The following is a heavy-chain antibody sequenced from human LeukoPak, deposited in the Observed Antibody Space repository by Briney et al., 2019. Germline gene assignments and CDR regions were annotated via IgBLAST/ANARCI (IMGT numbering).Heavy chain of an antibody. V-gene: IGHV3-11*01. CDR2: ISSSGSTI. Sequence: PGGSLRLSCAASGFTFSDYYMSWIRQAPGKELEWVSYISSSGSTIYYADSVKGRFTISRDNAKDSLYLQMNSLRAEDTAVYYCARDRKTYYFDYWGQGTLVTVSS. CDR1: GFTFSDYY. J-gene: IGHJ4*02. CDR3: ARDRKTYYFDY.